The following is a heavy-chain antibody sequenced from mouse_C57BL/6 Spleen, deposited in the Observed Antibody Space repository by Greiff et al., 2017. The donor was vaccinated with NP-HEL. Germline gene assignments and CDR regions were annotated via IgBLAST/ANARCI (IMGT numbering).Heavy chain of an antibody. J-gene: IGHJ3*01. CDR3: ARNLTLGREFAY. CDR2: IDPSDSDT. D-gene: IGHD1-1*02. CDR1: GYTFTSYW. Sequence: VQLQQPGAELVRPGSSVKLSCKASGYTFTSYWMHWVKQRPIQGLEWIGNIDPSDSDTHYNQKFKDKATLTVDKSSNTAYMQLSSLTSEDTAVYYCARNLTLGREFAYWGQGTMLTVSA. V-gene: IGHV1-52*01.